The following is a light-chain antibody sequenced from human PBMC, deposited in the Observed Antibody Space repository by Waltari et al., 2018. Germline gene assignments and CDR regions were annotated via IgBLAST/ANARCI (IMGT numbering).Light chain of an antibody. CDR2: GAS. CDR1: QSVSSGY. V-gene: IGKV3-20*01. Sequence: EIELTQSPGTLSLSPGERATLSCRASQSVSSGYLARYQQKPGQAPRLLIYGASSRATGIPDRFSGSGSETDFTLTISRLEPEDFAVYYCQQYGSSPYTFGQGTKLEIK. CDR3: QQYGSSPYT. J-gene: IGKJ2*01.